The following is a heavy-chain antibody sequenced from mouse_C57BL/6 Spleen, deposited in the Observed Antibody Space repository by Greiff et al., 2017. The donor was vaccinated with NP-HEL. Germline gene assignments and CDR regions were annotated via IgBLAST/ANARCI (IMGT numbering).Heavy chain of an antibody. D-gene: IGHD1-1*01. CDR3: ARGTTVGYYFDY. CDR2: IHPNSGST. J-gene: IGHJ2*01. V-gene: IGHV1-64*01. Sequence: VQLQQPGAELVKPGASVKLSYKASGYTFTSYWMHWVKQRPGQGLEWIGMIHPNSGSTNYNEKFKSKATLTVDKSSSTAYMQLSSLTSEDSAVYYCARGTTVGYYFDYWGQGTTLTVSS. CDR1: GYTFTSYW.